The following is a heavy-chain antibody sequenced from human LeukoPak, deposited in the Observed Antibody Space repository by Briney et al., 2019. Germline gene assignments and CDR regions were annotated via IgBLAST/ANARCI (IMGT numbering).Heavy chain of an antibody. V-gene: IGHV3-21*01. CDR2: ISSSSSYV. Sequence: ETLSLTCAVYGGSFSGYYWSWIRQPPGKGLEWVSAISSSSSYVYYADSVKGRFTISRDNAQNSLYLQMNSLRVEDTAVYYCARDGPGTDVWGQGTTVTVSS. CDR1: GGSFSGYY. J-gene: IGHJ6*02. CDR3: ARDGPGTDV.